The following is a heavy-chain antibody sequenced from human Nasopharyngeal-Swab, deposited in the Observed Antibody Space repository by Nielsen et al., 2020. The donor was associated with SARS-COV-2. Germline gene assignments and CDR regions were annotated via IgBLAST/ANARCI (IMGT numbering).Heavy chain of an antibody. CDR3: AKDLVKAVAGPYYFDY. CDR1: GFTVNSNF. V-gene: IGHV3-53*01. Sequence: GGSLRLSCAASGFTVNSNFMTWVRQAPGKGLEWVSLIYSSGGTHYADSVKGRFTISRDNSKNTLYLQMNSLRAEDTAVYYCAKDLVKAVAGPYYFDYWGQGTLVTVSS. CDR2: IYSSGGT. D-gene: IGHD6-19*01. J-gene: IGHJ4*02.